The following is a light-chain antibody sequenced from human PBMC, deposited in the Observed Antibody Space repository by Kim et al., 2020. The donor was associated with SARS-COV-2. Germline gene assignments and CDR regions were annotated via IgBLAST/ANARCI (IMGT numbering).Light chain of an antibody. CDR3: QVWDTSSDHVV. CDR1: NMGGKN. Sequence: PGKTATITCGGNNMGGKNVHWYQQKPGQAPVVVIYNDSDRPSDIPARFSGSNSGNTATLIISRAEAGDEADYYCQVWDTSSDHVVFGGGTQLTVL. CDR2: NDS. J-gene: IGLJ2*01. V-gene: IGLV3-21*04.